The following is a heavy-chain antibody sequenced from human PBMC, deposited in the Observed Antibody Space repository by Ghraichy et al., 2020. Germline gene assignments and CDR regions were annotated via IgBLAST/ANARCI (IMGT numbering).Heavy chain of an antibody. CDR1: GGSVSSGSYY. V-gene: IGHV4-61*01. CDR2: IYYSGST. J-gene: IGHJ4*02. CDR3: AGSITIFGVVRLGEFDY. D-gene: IGHD3-3*01. Sequence: SETLSLTCTVSGGSVSSGSYYWSWIRQPPGKGLEWIGYIYYSGSTNYNPSLKSRVTISVDTSKNQFSLKLSSVTAADTAVYYCAGSITIFGVVRLGEFDYWGQGTLVTVSS.